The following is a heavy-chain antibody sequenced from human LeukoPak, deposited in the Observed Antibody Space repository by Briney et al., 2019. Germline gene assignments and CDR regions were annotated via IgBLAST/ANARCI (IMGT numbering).Heavy chain of an antibody. D-gene: IGHD3-22*01. CDR3: ARRYYDSSDY. J-gene: IGHJ4*02. V-gene: IGHV1-18*01. CDR1: GYTFTSYG. Sequence: ASVKVSCKASGYTFTSYGISWVRQAPGQGLEWMGWISAYNGNTNYAQKLQGRVTMTTDTSTSTDYMVLKSLRSNEKAAYDCARRYYDSSDYWGQGTVVTVSS. CDR2: ISAYNGNT.